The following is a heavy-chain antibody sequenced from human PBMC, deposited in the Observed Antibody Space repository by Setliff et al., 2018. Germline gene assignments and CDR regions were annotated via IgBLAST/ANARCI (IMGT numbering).Heavy chain of an antibody. CDR1: GGSIDSHY. CDR2: IYYSGNT. D-gene: IGHD3-3*01. J-gene: IGHJ3*01. V-gene: IGHV4-59*11. CDR3: ARGKTFFGAFIRAFDF. Sequence: PSETLSLTCSVSGGSIDSHYWSWIRQPPGKGLEWIGSIYYSGNTNYNPSLKSRVTISIDTSKNQFSLKLSSVTAADTAVYHCARGKTFFGAFIRAFDFWGQGRMVTVSS.